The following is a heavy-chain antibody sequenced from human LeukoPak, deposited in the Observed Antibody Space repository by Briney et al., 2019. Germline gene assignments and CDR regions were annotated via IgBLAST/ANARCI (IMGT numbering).Heavy chain of an antibody. Sequence: PGGSLRLSCAASGFTFDEYGMTWVRQAPGKGLEWVSGVIWNGDSTRYADSVKGRFTISRDNAKNSLFLHMNSLRAEDTAVYYCARRDGFYSFDYWGQGTLVTVSS. CDR1: GFTFDEYG. CDR2: VIWNGDST. CDR3: ARRDGFYSFDY. J-gene: IGHJ4*02. D-gene: IGHD5-24*01. V-gene: IGHV3-20*04.